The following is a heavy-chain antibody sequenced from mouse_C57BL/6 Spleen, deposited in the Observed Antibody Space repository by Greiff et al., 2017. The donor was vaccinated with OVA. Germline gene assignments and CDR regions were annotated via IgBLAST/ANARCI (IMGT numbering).Heavy chain of an antibody. V-gene: IGHV5-6*01. CDR1: GFTFSSYC. CDR3: ARGRLGGFDY. Sequence: EVMLVESGGDLVKPGGSLKLSCAASGFTFSSYCMSWVRQTPDKRLEWVATISSGGSYTYYPDSVKGRFTISRDNAKNTLYLQMSSLKSEDTAMYYCARGRLGGFDYWGQGTTLTVSS. CDR2: ISSGGSYT. D-gene: IGHD2-4*01. J-gene: IGHJ2*01.